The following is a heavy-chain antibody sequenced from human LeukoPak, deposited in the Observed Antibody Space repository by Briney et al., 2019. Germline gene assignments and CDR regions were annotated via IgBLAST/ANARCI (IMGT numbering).Heavy chain of an antibody. V-gene: IGHV4-61*02. D-gene: IGHD4-17*01. Sequence: SETLSLTCAVSGYSISSGYYWSWIRQPAGKGLEWIGRIYTSGSTNYNPSLKSRVTISVDTSKNQFSLKLSSVTAADTAVYYCARDDYGDYNDAFDIWGQGTMVTVSS. CDR2: IYTSGST. CDR1: GYSISSGYY. CDR3: ARDDYGDYNDAFDI. J-gene: IGHJ3*02.